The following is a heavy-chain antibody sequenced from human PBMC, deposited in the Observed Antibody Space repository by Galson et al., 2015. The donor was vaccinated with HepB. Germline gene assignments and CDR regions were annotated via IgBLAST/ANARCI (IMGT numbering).Heavy chain of an antibody. J-gene: IGHJ4*02. D-gene: IGHD6-19*01. CDR1: GFTFSDYY. V-gene: IGHV3-11*05. CDR2: ISSSSSYT. CDR3: ARERVAGIKYYFDY. Sequence: SLRLSCAASGFTFSDYYMSWIRQTPGKGLEWVSYISSSSSYTNYADSVKGRFTISRDNAKNSLYLQMNSLRAEDTAVYYCARERVAGIKYYFDYWGQGTLVTVSS.